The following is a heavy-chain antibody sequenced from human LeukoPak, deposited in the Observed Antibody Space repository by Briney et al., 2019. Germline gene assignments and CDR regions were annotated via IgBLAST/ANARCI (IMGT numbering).Heavy chain of an antibody. CDR3: ARAKHYGSGSYYIPFDY. Sequence: PSETLSLTCAVYGGSSSGYSWSWIRQPPGKGLEWIGEINHSGSTNYNPSLQSRVTISVDTSKNQFSLKLSSVTAADTAVYYCARAKHYGSGSYYIPFDYWGQGTLVTVSS. V-gene: IGHV4-34*01. CDR2: INHSGST. D-gene: IGHD3-10*01. J-gene: IGHJ4*02. CDR1: GGSSSGYS.